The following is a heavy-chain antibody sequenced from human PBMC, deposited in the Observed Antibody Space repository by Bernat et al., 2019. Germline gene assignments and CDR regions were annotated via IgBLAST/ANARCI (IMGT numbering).Heavy chain of an antibody. Sequence: QLQLQESGPGLVKPSETLSLTCTVSGGSIRSNNYYWGWIRQPPGKELEWIGSIYYSGNTYYNPSLKSRVTISVDTSKNQFSLKVSSVTAADTAVYYCARHMFRRPFGVVIIAAFDMWGQGTMVTVSS. V-gene: IGHV4-39*01. CDR3: ARHMFRRPFGVVIIAAFDM. J-gene: IGHJ3*02. CDR2: IYYSGNT. CDR1: GGSIRSNNYY. D-gene: IGHD3-3*01.